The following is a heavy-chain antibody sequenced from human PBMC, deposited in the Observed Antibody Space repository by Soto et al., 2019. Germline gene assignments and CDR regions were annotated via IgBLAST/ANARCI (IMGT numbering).Heavy chain of an antibody. J-gene: IGHJ4*02. D-gene: IGHD6-19*01. V-gene: IGHV3-23*01. CDR3: AKVRSDSSGWYPYFDY. Sequence: GGSLRLSCAASGFTFSSYAMSWVRQAPGKGLEWVSAISGSGGSTYYADSVKGRFTISRDNSKNTLYLQMNSLRAEDTAVYYCAKVRSDSSGWYPYFDYWGQGTLVTVSS. CDR2: ISGSGGST. CDR1: GFTFSSYA.